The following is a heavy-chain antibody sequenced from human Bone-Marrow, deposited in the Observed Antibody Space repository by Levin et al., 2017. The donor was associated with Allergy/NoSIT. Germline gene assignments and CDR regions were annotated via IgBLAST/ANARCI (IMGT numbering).Heavy chain of an antibody. CDR2: IGGRGGST. CDR3: AKDWLAKNIVASGASWYYGLDV. D-gene: IGHD5-12*01. CDR1: GFIFSTYA. J-gene: IGHJ6*02. V-gene: IGHV3-23*01. Sequence: PGGSLRLSCEASGFIFSTYAMNWVRQAPGKGLEWVSGIGGRGGSTFYADSVKGRFTVSRDNSKNTLYLQMNTLRAEDTAVYYCAKDWLAKNIVASGASWYYGLDVWGQGTTVTVSS.